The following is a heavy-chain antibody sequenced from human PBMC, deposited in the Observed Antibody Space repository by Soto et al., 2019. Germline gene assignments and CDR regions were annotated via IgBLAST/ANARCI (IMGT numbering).Heavy chain of an antibody. CDR1: GESVSSNSSA. V-gene: IGHV6-1*01. J-gene: IGHJ6*02. CDR2: TYYRSKWYN. CDR3: ARLGGWYYYYGMDV. Sequence: SQALSLTSALSGESVSSNSSAWNWIRQSPSRGLEWLGRTYYRSKWYNDYAVSVKSRITINPDTSKNQFSLQLNSVTPEDTAVYYCARLGGWYYYYGMDVWGQRTTVTLSS. D-gene: IGHD6-19*01.